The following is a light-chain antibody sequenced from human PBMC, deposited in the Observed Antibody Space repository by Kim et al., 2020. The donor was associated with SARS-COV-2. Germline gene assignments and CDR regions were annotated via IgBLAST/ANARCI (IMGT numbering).Light chain of an antibody. CDR1: QSVSSSY. J-gene: IGKJ1*01. V-gene: IGKV3-20*01. CDR3: QQYGSKPWT. CDR2: GAS. Sequence: SPGERATLSCRASQSVSSSYLAWYQQKPGQAPRLLIHGASTRATGIPDRFSGSGSGTDFTLTITRLEPEDFAMYYCQQYGSKPWTFGQGTKVDIK.